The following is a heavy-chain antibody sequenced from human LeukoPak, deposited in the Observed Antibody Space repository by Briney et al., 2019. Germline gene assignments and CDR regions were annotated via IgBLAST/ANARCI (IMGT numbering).Heavy chain of an antibody. J-gene: IGHJ4*02. Sequence: SETLSLTCTVSGGSISSYYWGWIRQPPGKGLEWIGSIYYSGSTYYNPSLKSRVTISVDTSKNQFSLKLSSVTAADTAVYYCARHRGTMIVVAIDYWGQGTLVTVSS. D-gene: IGHD3-22*01. V-gene: IGHV4-39*01. CDR1: GGSISSYY. CDR3: ARHRGTMIVVAIDY. CDR2: IYYSGST.